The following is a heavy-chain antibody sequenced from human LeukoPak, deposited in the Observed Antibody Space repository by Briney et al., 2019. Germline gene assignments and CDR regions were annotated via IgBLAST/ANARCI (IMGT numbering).Heavy chain of an antibody. CDR2: VSAGSTTTI. J-gene: IGHJ4*02. Sequence: GGSLRLSCAASGFTFSSFAMNRVPQAPGQGLEWLSYVSAGSTTTIYYADSVKGRCTISRDNSKNTLYLQMNSLRAEDTAVYYCAKGVIGNIAVAGTLFDYWGQGTLVTVSS. V-gene: IGHV3-48*01. CDR3: AKGVIGNIAVAGTLFDY. CDR1: GFTFSSFA. D-gene: IGHD6-19*01.